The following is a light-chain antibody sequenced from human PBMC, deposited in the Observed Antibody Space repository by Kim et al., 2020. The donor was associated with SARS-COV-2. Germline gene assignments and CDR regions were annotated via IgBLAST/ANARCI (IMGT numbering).Light chain of an antibody. V-gene: IGKV1-33*01. CDR2: DAS. CDR1: EDISKS. J-gene: IGKJ2*01. Sequence: SGVVGDRVTITCQASEDISKSLNWYQQKPGKAPKVLIYDASSLESGVSSRFSGSGSGTDFTFTISSLQPEDIATYYCQHYYNLPYTFGQGTKLEI. CDR3: QHYYNLPYT.